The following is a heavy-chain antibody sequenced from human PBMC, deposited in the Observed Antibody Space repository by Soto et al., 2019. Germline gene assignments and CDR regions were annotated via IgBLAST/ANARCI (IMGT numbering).Heavy chain of an antibody. CDR1: GGSVSGAGYS. D-gene: IGHD3-10*01. V-gene: IGHV4-30-2*01. CDR3: ARAQFYSGSGNYNNLMFDA. CDR2: IYHSGTT. J-gene: IGHJ5*02. Sequence: TLSLTCAVSGGSVSGAGYSWSWIRQPPGGGLDWIGYIYHSGTTCCNPSLKTRLTMSLDRSNNKFSLTLNSVTAADTALYFCARAQFYSGSGNYNNLMFDAWGKGTQVTVSS.